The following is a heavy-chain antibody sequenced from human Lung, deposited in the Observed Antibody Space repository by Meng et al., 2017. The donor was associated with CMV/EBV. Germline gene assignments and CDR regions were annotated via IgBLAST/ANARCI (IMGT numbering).Heavy chain of an antibody. CDR2: INHSGST. V-gene: IGHV4-34*01. Sequence: SETLSLXXAVYGGSFSGYYWSWIRQPPGKGLEWIGEINHSGSTNYNPSLKSRVTISVDTSKNQFSLKLSSVTAADTAVYYCARSKRNNYYGSGSYSKNYGMDVWGQGXTVTVSS. CDR1: GGSFSGYY. D-gene: IGHD3-10*01. CDR3: ARSKRNNYYGSGSYSKNYGMDV. J-gene: IGHJ6*02.